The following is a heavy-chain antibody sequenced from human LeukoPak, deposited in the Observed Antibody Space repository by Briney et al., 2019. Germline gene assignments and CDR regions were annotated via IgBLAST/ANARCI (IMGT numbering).Heavy chain of an antibody. V-gene: IGHV3-15*01. CDR3: ARHREYDTSGYSSYWYFDL. J-gene: IGHJ2*01. CDR1: GFTFSNAW. CDR2: IKSKTDGGTT. Sequence: GGSLRLSCAASGFTFSNAWMSWVRQAPGKGLEWVGRIKSKTDGGTTDYAAPVKGRFTISRDDSKNTLYLQMNSLKTEDTAVYYCARHREYDTSGYSSYWYFDLWGRGTLVTVSS. D-gene: IGHD3-22*01.